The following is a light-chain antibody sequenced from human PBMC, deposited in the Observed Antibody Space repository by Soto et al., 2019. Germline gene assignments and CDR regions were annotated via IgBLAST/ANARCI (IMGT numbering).Light chain of an antibody. V-gene: IGLV2-14*03. J-gene: IGLJ1*01. CDR3: SSYTSTMTNV. CDR1: SSDVGGFNS. Sequence: QSALTQPASVSGSPGQSITISCTGTSSDVGGFNSVSWYQLRPGTAPKLILYDVVDRPSGVSYRFSGSKSGNTASLTISGLQAADEADYFCSSYTSTMTNVFGRGTKSPS. CDR2: DVV.